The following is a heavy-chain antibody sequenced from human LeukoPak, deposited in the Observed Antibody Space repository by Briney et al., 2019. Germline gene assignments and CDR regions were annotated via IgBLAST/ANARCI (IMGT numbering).Heavy chain of an antibody. CDR1: GYSITSGYD. CDR3: ARRDTFDP. CDR2: IYHSGKT. V-gene: IGHV4-38-2*01. Sequence: SETLSLTCDVSGYSITSGYDWGWIRQPPGKGLECIGTIYHSGKTYYNPSLKSRVTVSLDTSKNQFSLKLSSVTAADTAVYYCARRDTFDPWGQGTLVTVSS. D-gene: IGHD5-18*01. J-gene: IGHJ5*02.